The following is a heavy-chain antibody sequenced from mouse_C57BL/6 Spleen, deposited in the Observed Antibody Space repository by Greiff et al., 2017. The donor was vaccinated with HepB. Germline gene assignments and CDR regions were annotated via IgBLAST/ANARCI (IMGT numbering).Heavy chain of an antibody. CDR2: IHPNSGST. CDR1: GYTFTSYW. V-gene: IGHV1-64*01. CDR3: AREGTGYYAMDY. J-gene: IGHJ4*01. D-gene: IGHD4-1*01. Sequence: QVQLQQPGAELVKPGASVKLSCKASGYTFTSYWMHWVKQRPGQGLEWIGMIHPNSGSTNYNEKFKSKATLTVDKSSSKAYMQLSSLTSEDSAVYYCAREGTGYYAMDYWGQGTSVTVSS.